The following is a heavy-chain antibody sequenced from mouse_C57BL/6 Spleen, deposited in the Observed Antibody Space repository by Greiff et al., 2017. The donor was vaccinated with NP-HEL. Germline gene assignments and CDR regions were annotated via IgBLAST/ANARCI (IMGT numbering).Heavy chain of an antibody. CDR2: IYPRSGNT. V-gene: IGHV1-81*01. CDR3: ARNGDYGSSYAMDY. D-gene: IGHD1-1*01. CDR1: GYTFTSYG. Sequence: QVQLQQSGAELARPGASVKLSCKASGYTFTSYGISWVKQRTGQGLEWIGEIYPRSGNTYYNEKFKGKATLTADKSSSTAYMELRSLTSEDSAVYFCARNGDYGSSYAMDYWGQGTSVTVSS. J-gene: IGHJ4*01.